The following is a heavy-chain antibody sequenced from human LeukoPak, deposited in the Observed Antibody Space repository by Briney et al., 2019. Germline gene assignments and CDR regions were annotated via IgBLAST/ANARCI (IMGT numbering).Heavy chain of an antibody. Sequence: SETLSLTCSVSGGSISSSNYYWGWIRQPPGKGLEWIGIIYYSGSTSYNPSLKSRVTISIDTSKNQFSLKLSSVPAADTAVYYCAGPLLTYYSDSSAYSWGQGTLVTVSS. D-gene: IGHD3-22*01. CDR1: GGSISSSNYY. V-gene: IGHV4-39*01. J-gene: IGHJ4*02. CDR3: AGPLLTYYSDSSAYS. CDR2: IYYSGST.